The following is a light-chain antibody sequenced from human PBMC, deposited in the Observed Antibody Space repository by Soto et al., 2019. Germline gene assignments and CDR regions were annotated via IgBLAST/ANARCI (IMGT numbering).Light chain of an antibody. CDR1: QSVTDY. J-gene: IGKJ1*01. CDR2: GAS. V-gene: IGKV3-11*01. CDR3: YQRCNWPSRT. Sequence: EIVLTQSPATLSLSPGERATLSCRASQSVTDYLAWYQQNPGQSPRLLIYGASNRATGIPARFSGSGAGTDFTLTISSLEPEDFAVYYCYQRCNWPSRTFGQGTKVEL.